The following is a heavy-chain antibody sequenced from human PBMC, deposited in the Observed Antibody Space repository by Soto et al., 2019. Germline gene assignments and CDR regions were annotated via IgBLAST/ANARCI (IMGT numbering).Heavy chain of an antibody. CDR3: AHFTDYDFWSGYRRFDY. CDR2: IYWDDDK. CDR1: VFSRSTSGVG. J-gene: IGHJ4*02. V-gene: IGHV2-5*02. D-gene: IGHD3-3*01. Sequence: QITLKESGPTLVKPTQTLTLTCTFSVFSRSTSGVGVGWIRQPPGKALEWLALIYWDDDKRYSPCLKSRLTIPKDTSKHQVVLTMTNMDPVDTATYYCAHFTDYDFWSGYRRFDYWGKGTLVTVSS.